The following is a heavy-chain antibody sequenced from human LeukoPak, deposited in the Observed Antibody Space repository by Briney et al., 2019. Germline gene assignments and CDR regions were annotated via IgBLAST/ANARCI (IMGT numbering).Heavy chain of an antibody. Sequence: PGGSLRLSCAASGFTVSSNYMSWVRQAPGKGLEWVSSISSSSSYIYYADSVKGRFTISRDNAKNSLYLQMNSLRAEDTAVYYCARGHPYYDSSGYFDAFDIWGQGTMVTVSS. CDR3: ARGHPYYDSSGYFDAFDI. D-gene: IGHD3-22*01. J-gene: IGHJ3*02. CDR2: ISSSSSYI. CDR1: GFTVSSNY. V-gene: IGHV3-21*01.